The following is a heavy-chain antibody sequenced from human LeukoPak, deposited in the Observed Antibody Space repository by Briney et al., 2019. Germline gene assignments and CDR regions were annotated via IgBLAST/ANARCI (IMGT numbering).Heavy chain of an antibody. CDR3: ARDHYYGSGSYYNGEAFDI. Sequence: PGGSLRLSCAASGFTFSSYSMNWVRQAPGKGLEWVSYISSSSSTIYYADSVKGRSTISRDNAKNSLYLQMNSLRDEDTAVYYCARDHYYGSGSYYNGEAFDIWGQGTMVTVSS. CDR2: ISSSSSTI. D-gene: IGHD3-10*01. CDR1: GFTFSSYS. J-gene: IGHJ3*02. V-gene: IGHV3-48*02.